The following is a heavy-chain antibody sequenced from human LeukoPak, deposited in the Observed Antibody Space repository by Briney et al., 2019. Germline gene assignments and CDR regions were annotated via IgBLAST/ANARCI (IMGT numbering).Heavy chain of an antibody. CDR2: IYTSGST. V-gene: IGHV4-59*10. D-gene: IGHD2-2*01. J-gene: IGHJ3*02. Sequence: SETLSLTCAVYGGSFSGYYWSWIRQPAGKGLEWIGRIYTSGSTNYNPSLESRVTMSVDTSKNQFSLKLSSVTAADTAVCYCAISAVYQPEEHAFDIWGQGTMVTVSS. CDR1: GGSFSGYY. CDR3: AISAVYQPEEHAFDI.